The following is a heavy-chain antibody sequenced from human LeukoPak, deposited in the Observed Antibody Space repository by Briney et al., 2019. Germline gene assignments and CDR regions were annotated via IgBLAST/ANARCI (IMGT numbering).Heavy chain of an antibody. CDR1: GGSTSRYY. CDR3: ATMGIAAAGTNFDY. J-gene: IGHJ4*02. D-gene: IGHD6-13*01. V-gene: IGHV4-4*07. Sequence: SETLSLTCTVSGGSTSRYYWSWVRQPAGKGLEWIGRIYTSGSTNYNPSLKSRVTMSVDTSENQFSLKLSSVTAADTAVYYCATMGIAAAGTNFDYWGQGTLVTVSS. CDR2: IYTSGST.